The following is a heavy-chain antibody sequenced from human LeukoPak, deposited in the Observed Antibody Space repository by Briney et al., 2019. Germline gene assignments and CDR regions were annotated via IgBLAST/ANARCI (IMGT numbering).Heavy chain of an antibody. D-gene: IGHD2-21*01. V-gene: IGHV4-34*01. J-gene: IGHJ4*02. CDR3: ARIDNVDYFDY. Sequence: SETLSLTCAVYGGSFSGYYWSWIRQPPGKGLEWIGEINHSGSTNYNPSLKSRVTISVDTSKNQFSLKLSSVSAADTAVYYCARIDNVDYFDYWGQGTLVTVSS. CDR1: GGSFSGYY. CDR2: INHSGST.